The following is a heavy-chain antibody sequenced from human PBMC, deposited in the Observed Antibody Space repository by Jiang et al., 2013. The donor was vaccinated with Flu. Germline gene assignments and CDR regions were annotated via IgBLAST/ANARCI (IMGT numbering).Heavy chain of an antibody. J-gene: IGHJ4*02. D-gene: IGHD6-6*01. Sequence: GAEVKKPGESLKISCKGSGYSFANYWIAWVRQVPGKGLECMGIIYPGDSDTRYGPSFEGQVTISVDRSISTAYLQWSSLEASDTAMYYCAGTLSIAALGIFDYWGQGTLVTVSS. V-gene: IGHV5-51*03. CDR3: AGTLSIAALGIFDY. CDR2: IYPGDSDT. CDR1: GYSFANYW.